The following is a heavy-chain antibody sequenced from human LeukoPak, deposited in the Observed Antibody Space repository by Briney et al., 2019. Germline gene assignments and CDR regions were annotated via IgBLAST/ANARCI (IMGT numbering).Heavy chain of an antibody. V-gene: IGHV3-43*02. CDR3: AKDSLYDFWSGYYTGIESGYYYGMDG. J-gene: IGHJ6*02. Sequence: GGSLRLSCAASGFAFDDYAMHWVRRAPGKGLEWVSLISGDGGSTYYAAPVKGRFTISRDNSKNSLYLQMHSLRTEDTALYYCAKDSLYDFWSGYYTGIESGYYYGMDGWGQGTTVTVPS. CDR2: ISGDGGST. D-gene: IGHD3-3*01. CDR1: GFAFDDYA.